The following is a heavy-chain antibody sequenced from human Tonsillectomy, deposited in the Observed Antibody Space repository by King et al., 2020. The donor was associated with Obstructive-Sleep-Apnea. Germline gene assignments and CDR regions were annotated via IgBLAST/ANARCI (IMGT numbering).Heavy chain of an antibody. D-gene: IGHD3-22*01. J-gene: IGHJ4*02. CDR1: GYDFGIYG. V-gene: IGHV1-18*01. CDR3: ARDYYDSSDYYFLGFDY. Sequence: QLVQSGAEVQKPGASVKVSCKASGYDFGIYGISWVRQAPGHGLEWMGWISPHNGNTNYAQKLQDRVTMTRDTYTTTAYMELRGLGPDDTAVYYCARDYYDSSDYYFLGFDYWGQGTLVTVSS. CDR2: ISPHNGNT.